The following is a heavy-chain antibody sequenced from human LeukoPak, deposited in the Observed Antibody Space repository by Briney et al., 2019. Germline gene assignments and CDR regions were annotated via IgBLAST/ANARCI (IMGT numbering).Heavy chain of an antibody. CDR3: ARGKSRIQLWSNPHFDY. D-gene: IGHD5-18*01. J-gene: IGHJ4*02. CDR1: GHTFTSYD. Sequence: ASVKVSCKASGHTFTSYDINWVRQATGQGLEGMGWMNPNSGNTGYEQKFQGRVTMTRNTSISTAYMELSSLRSEGTAVYYCARGKSRIQLWSNPHFDYWGQGTLVTVSS. CDR2: MNPNSGNT. V-gene: IGHV1-8*01.